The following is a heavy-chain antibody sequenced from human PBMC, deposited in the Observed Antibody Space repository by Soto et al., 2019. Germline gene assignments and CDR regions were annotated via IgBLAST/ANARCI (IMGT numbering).Heavy chain of an antibody. J-gene: IGHJ6*03. D-gene: IGHD3-3*01. CDR2: ISGSGGST. Sequence: GGSLRLSCAASGFTFSSYAMSWVRQAPGKGLEWVSAISGSGGSTYYADSVKGRFTISRDNSKNTLYLQMNSLRAEDTAVYYCANSLEWFYYYYYMDVWGKGTTVTVSS. CDR1: GFTFSSYA. V-gene: IGHV3-23*01. CDR3: ANSLEWFYYYYYMDV.